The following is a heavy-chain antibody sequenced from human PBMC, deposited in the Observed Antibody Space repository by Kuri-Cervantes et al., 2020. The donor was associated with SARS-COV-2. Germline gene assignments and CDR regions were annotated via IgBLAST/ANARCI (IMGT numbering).Heavy chain of an antibody. V-gene: IGHV3-30-3*01. CDR1: GFTFSSYA. J-gene: IGHJ4*02. D-gene: IGHD3-10*01. Sequence: GGSLRLSCAASGFTFSSYAMHWVRQAPGKGLEWVAVISYDGSNKYYADSVKGRFTISRDNSKNTLYLQMNSLRAEDTAVYCCATTYPGEWLPLDYWGQGNLVTVSS. CDR2: ISYDGSNK. CDR3: ATTYPGEWLPLDY.